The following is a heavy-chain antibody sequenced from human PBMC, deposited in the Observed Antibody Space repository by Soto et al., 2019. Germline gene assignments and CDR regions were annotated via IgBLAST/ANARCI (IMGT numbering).Heavy chain of an antibody. V-gene: IGHV4-39*07. CDR2: IYYSGST. Sequence: PSETLSLTCTVSGGSISSSSFHWGWIRQPPGKGLEWIGSIYYSGSTYYSPSLKSRVTISVDTSKNQFSLKLSSVTAADTAVYYCARRYGGNFDYWGQGTLVTVSS. D-gene: IGHD2-15*01. CDR3: ARRYGGNFDY. CDR1: GGSISSSSFH. J-gene: IGHJ4*02.